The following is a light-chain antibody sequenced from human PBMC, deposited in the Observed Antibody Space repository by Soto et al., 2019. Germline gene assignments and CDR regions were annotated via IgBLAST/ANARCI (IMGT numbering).Light chain of an antibody. CDR3: TSYTTSSTHWV. Sequence: QSALTQPASVSGSPGQSITISCTGTSSDVGGYNYVSWYQQHPGKAPKLMIYEVSNRPSGVSNRFSGSKSGNTASLTISGLQAEDEDDYDCTSYTTSSTHWVFGGGTKLTVL. V-gene: IGLV2-14*01. CDR1: SSDVGGYNY. CDR2: EVS. J-gene: IGLJ3*02.